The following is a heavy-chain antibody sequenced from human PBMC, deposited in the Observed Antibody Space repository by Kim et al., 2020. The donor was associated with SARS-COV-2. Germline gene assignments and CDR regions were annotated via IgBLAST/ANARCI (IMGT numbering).Heavy chain of an antibody. CDR1: GFTFSGST. V-gene: IGHV3-73*01. D-gene: IGHD6-19*01. Sequence: GGSLRLSCAAFGFTFSGSTLHWVRQASGKGLEWVGRIRSKANSYSTAYAASVKGRFTISRDDSKNTAYLQMNSLKTEDTAVYYCTRVNPMAGGWDDAFDIWGQGTMVTVSS. CDR2: IRSKANSYST. J-gene: IGHJ3*02. CDR3: TRVNPMAGGWDDAFDI.